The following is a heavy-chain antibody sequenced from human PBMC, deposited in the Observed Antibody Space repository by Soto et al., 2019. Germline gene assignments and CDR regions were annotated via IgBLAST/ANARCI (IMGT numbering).Heavy chain of an antibody. V-gene: IGHV3-23*01. CDR2: ISGSGGST. Sequence: XGSLRLSCASSVFTFSSYAMSWVRHAPGKWLEWVSAISGSGGSTYYADSVKGRFTISRDNSKNTLYLQMNSLRAEDTAVYYCDKRPVDPNCFEYWGQGTLVSVSS. J-gene: IGHJ4*02. CDR1: VFTFSSYA. CDR3: DKRPVDPNCFEY.